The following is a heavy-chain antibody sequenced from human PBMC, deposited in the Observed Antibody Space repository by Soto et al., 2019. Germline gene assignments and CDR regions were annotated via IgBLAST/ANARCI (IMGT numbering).Heavy chain of an antibody. CDR3: ARGSTNIVVVVAATGSHNWFDP. J-gene: IGHJ5*02. Sequence: PSETLSLTCAVYGGSFSGYYWSWIRQPPGKGLEWIGEINHSGSTNYNPSLKSRVTISVDTSKNQFSLKLSSVTAADTAVYYCARGSTNIVVVVAATGSHNWFDPWGQGTLVTVSS. CDR2: INHSGST. D-gene: IGHD2-15*01. V-gene: IGHV4-34*01. CDR1: GGSFSGYY.